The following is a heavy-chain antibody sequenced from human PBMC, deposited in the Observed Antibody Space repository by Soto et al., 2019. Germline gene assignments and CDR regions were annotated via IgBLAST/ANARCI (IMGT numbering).Heavy chain of an antibody. Sequence: GGSLRLSCLASAFAFNLNDVHWVRQAPGKGLEWVAFIGIDGNDEKYAVSVRGRFSVSRDNFKDTVYLQMNSLRAEDTAVYYCARDIAAQSGAISSKDYAYVIDVWGQGTTVTVSS. D-gene: IGHD6-25*01. V-gene: IGHV3-30*02. CDR1: AFAFNLND. CDR3: ARDIAAQSGAISSKDYAYVIDV. J-gene: IGHJ6*02. CDR2: IGIDGNDE.